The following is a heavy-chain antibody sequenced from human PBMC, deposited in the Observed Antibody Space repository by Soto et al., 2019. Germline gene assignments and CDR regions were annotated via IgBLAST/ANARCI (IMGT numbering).Heavy chain of an antibody. CDR1: GFTFDDYA. J-gene: IGHJ6*02. D-gene: IGHD1-7*01. CDR2: ISWNSGSI. V-gene: IGHV3-9*01. CDR3: AKALNYVSTRGPYYHYGIDV. Sequence: GGSLRLSCAASGFTFDDYAMHWVRQAPGKGLEWVSGISWNSGSIGYADSVKGRFTISRDNAKNSLYLQMNSLRAEDTALYYSAKALNYVSTRGPYYHYGIDVWAQGTTVT.